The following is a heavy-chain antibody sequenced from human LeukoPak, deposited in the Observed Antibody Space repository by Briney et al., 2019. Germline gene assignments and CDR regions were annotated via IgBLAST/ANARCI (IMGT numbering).Heavy chain of an antibody. CDR2: ILPSSGGP. CDR3: AGKGEDYGDYDY. V-gene: IGHV1-2*03. D-gene: IGHD4-17*01. J-gene: IGHJ4*02. Sequence: LGASVKVSCKASGYTFTGYYMHWVRQAPGQGLEWMGWILPSSGGPYYAQKFQGRVTMTRDTSINTAYMELSRLRSDDTAVYYCAGKGEDYGDYDYWGQGTLVTVSS. CDR1: GYTFTGYY.